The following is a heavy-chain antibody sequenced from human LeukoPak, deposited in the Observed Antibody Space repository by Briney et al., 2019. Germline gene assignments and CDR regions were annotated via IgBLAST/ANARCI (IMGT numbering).Heavy chain of an antibody. J-gene: IGHJ4*02. CDR3: AKDLPRYYDFWSGFDY. Sequence: PGGSLRLSCAASGFTFSSYGMHWVRQAPGKGLEWVAFIRYDGSNKYYADSVKGRFTISRDNSKNTLYLQMNSLRAEDTAVYHCAKDLPRYYDFWSGFDYWGQGTLVTVSS. D-gene: IGHD3-3*01. CDR1: GFTFSSYG. CDR2: IRYDGSNK. V-gene: IGHV3-30*02.